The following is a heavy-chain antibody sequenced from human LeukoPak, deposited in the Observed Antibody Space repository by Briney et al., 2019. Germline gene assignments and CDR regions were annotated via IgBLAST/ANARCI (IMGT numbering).Heavy chain of an antibody. J-gene: IGHJ3*02. D-gene: IGHD2-2*01. Sequence: PGGSLRLSCAAPGFTFSDYWMHWVRQAPGKGLVWVSRIKSDGSSISYADSVKGRFTISRDNAKNTLYLQMNSLRAEDTAVYYCATNTYADYVSFDIWGQGTMVTVSS. CDR3: ATNTYADYVSFDI. CDR2: IKSDGSSI. CDR1: GFTFSDYW. V-gene: IGHV3-74*01.